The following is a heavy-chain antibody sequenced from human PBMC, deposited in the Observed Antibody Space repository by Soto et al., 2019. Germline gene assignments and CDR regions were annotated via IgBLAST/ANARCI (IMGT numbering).Heavy chain of an antibody. CDR1: GFTFSSYS. CDR2: ISSSSSTI. J-gene: IGHJ3*02. D-gene: IGHD3-9*01. V-gene: IGHV3-48*01. CDR3: ARVGGFGWLLYDAFYI. Sequence: EVQLVESGGGLVQPGGSLRLSCAASGFTFSSYSMNWVRQAPGKGLEWVSYISSSSSTIYYADSVKGRFTISRDNAKNSLYLQMNSLRAEDTAVYYCARVGGFGWLLYDAFYIWGQGTMVTVSS.